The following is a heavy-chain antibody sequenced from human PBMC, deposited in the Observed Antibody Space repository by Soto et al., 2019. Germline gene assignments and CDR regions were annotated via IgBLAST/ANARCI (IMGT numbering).Heavy chain of an antibody. Sequence: SETLSLTCTVSGDSVSGVDYFWSWIRQSPGKGLEWIGYIYYTGITHLNPSLKSRLTMAVDTSKNQFSLKLSSVTAADMAVYYCARGKNFDILTGYNQTYYFDYWGQGTLVTVSS. D-gene: IGHD3-9*01. CDR3: ARGKNFDILTGYNQTYYFDY. CDR2: IYYTGIT. J-gene: IGHJ4*02. V-gene: IGHV4-30-4*01. CDR1: GDSVSGVDYF.